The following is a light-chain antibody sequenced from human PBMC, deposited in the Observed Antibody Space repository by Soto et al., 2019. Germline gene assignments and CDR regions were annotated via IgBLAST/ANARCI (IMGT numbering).Light chain of an antibody. J-gene: IGKJ4*01. CDR1: QSVGRN. Sequence: ERVMTQSPATLSVSLGERATLSCRASQSVGRNLAWYQQKPGQAPRLLFFGASTRAARIPARFSGSGAETEFTLTISSLQSEDFAVSSCQHYIDWPHTFGGGTKV. CDR2: GAS. V-gene: IGKV3-15*01. CDR3: QHYIDWPHT.